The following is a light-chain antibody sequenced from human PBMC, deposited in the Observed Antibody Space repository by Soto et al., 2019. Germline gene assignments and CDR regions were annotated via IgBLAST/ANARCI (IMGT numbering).Light chain of an antibody. Sequence: EIVWTQSPGTLSLSPGERATLSCRASQSVNSSYLAWYQQKPCQAPRLLIYGASSRATGIPDRFSGSGSGTDFTLTSSRLEPEDFELYYCQQYGSSPALGGGTKVEIK. CDR2: GAS. CDR3: QQYGSSPA. V-gene: IGKV3-20*01. J-gene: IGKJ4*01. CDR1: QSVNSSY.